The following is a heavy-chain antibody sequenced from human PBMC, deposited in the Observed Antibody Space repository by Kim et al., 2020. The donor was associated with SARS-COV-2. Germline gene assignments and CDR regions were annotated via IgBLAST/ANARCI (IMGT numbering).Heavy chain of an antibody. CDR2: IKQDGNQK. Sequence: GGSLRLSCAASGFTFSNYWMTWVRQAPGKGLEWVANIKQDGNQKYYVDSVKGRFTISRDNAKNTLYLQMNSLRAEDTAVYYCARDGELYSSGKDAFEIWGQGTMVTVSS. J-gene: IGHJ3*02. CDR1: GFTFSNYW. D-gene: IGHD6-19*01. CDR3: ARDGELYSSGKDAFEI. V-gene: IGHV3-7*01.